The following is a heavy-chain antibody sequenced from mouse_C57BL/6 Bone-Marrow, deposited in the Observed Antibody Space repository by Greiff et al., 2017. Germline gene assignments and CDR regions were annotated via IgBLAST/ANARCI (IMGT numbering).Heavy chain of an antibody. V-gene: IGHV1-55*01. CDR3: ARGGAIYYDDDVRLAMDY. CDR2: IYPGSGST. D-gene: IGHD2-4*01. Sequence: QVQLQQPGPELVKPGASVKMSCKASGYTFTSYWITWVKQRHGQGLEWIGDIYPGSGSTNYNEKFKRKATLTVDTSSSTAYMQRSSLTSEDCAVYYCARGGAIYYDDDVRLAMDYWGQGTSVTVSS. J-gene: IGHJ4*01. CDR1: GYTFTSYW.